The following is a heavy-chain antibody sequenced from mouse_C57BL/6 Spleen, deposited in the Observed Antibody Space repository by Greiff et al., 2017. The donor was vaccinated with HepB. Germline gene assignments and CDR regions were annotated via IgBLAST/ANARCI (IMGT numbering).Heavy chain of an antibody. Sequence: EVQLQESEPELVKPGASVKISCKASGYSFTDYNMNWVKQSNGKSLEWIGVINPNYGTTSYNQKFKGKATLTVDQSSSTAYMQLNSLTSEDSAVYYCASPLYGSSIYWYFDVWGTGTTVTVSS. CDR2: INPNYGTT. D-gene: IGHD1-1*01. CDR1: GYSFTDYN. V-gene: IGHV1-39*01. CDR3: ASPLYGSSIYWYFDV. J-gene: IGHJ1*03.